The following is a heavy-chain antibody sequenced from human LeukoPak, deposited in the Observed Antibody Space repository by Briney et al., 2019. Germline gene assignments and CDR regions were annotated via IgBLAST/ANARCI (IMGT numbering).Heavy chain of an antibody. D-gene: IGHD6-19*01. CDR2: MNPNGGNT. V-gene: IGHV1-8*01. CDR1: AYTFTSYD. CDR3: ARGRLYSSGWYYFDY. J-gene: IGHJ4*02. Sequence: GASVEASCKASAYTFTSYDINWVRQATGQGLEWMGWMNPNGGNTGYAQKFQGRVTMTRNTSISTAYMELSSLRSEGTAVYYCARGRLYSSGWYYFDYWGQGTLVTVSS.